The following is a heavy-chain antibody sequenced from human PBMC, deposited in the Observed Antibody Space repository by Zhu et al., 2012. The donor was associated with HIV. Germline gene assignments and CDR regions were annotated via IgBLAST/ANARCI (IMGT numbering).Heavy chain of an antibody. V-gene: IGHV4-30-4*08. Sequence: QVQQQESGPGLVKPSQTLSLTCTVSGVSTSSGDYYWSWIRQPPGKGLEWIGYVYYSGITYYNPSLKSRITISVDTSKNQFSLKLSSVTAADTAVYYCARYYYASGRTIDYWGQGTLVTVSS. D-gene: IGHD3-10*01. J-gene: IGHJ4*02. CDR1: GVSTSSGDYY. CDR2: VYYSGIT. CDR3: ARYYYASGRTIDY.